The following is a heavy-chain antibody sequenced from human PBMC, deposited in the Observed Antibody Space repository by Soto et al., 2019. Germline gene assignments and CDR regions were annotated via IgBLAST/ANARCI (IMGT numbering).Heavy chain of an antibody. CDR2: INSDGSTT. CDR1: GFTFSCYW. CDR3: THCRGESCHGGYFGMDV. J-gene: IGHJ6*02. V-gene: IGHV3-74*01. D-gene: IGHD2-15*01. Sequence: GGSLRLSCAGSGFTFSCYWMHWVRQSPGKGLVWVSRINSDGSTTAYADSVKGRFTISRDNSANTLYLQMSSLRAEDTAVYYCTHCRGESCHGGYFGMDVWGQGTTVTVSS.